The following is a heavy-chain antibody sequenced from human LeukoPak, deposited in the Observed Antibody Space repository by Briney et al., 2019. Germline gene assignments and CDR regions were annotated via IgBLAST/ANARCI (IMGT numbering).Heavy chain of an antibody. CDR2: INHSGST. CDR1: GGSFSGYD. CDR3: ARGVRRYDSSGYYWGYYYYGMDV. Sequence: SETLSLTCAVYGGSFSGYDWSWIRQPPGKGLEWIGEINHSGSTNYNPSLKSRVTISVDTSKNQFSLKLSSVTAADTAVYYCARGVRRYDSSGYYWGYYYYGMDVWGQGTTVTVSS. V-gene: IGHV4-34*01. J-gene: IGHJ6*02. D-gene: IGHD3-22*01.